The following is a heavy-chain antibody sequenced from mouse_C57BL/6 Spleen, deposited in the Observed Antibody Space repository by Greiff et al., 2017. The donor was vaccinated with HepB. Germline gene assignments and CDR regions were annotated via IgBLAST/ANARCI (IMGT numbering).Heavy chain of an antibody. V-gene: IGHV1-69*01. Sequence: QVHVKQPGAELVMPGASVKLSCKASGYTFTSYWMHWVKQRPGQGLEWIGEIDPSDSYTNYNQKFKGKSTLTVDKSSSTAYMQLSSLTSEDSAVYYCARGGDYLYYAMDYWGQGTSVTVSS. CDR3: ARGGDYLYYAMDY. CDR2: IDPSDSYT. D-gene: IGHD2-4*01. J-gene: IGHJ4*01. CDR1: GYTFTSYW.